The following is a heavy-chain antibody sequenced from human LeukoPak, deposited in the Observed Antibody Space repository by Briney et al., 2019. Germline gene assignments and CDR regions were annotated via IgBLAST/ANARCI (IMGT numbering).Heavy chain of an antibody. V-gene: IGHV3-74*01. J-gene: IGHJ4*02. D-gene: IGHD6-25*01. CDR2: INTDGSST. CDR3: ARGGNPYYFDY. Sequence: GGSLRLSCAASGFTFSSYWMHWVRQAPGKGLVWVSRINTDGSSTSYADSVKGRFTISRDNAKNTLYLQMNSLRAEDTAVYYCARGGNPYYFDYWGQGTLVTVSS. CDR1: GFTFSSYW.